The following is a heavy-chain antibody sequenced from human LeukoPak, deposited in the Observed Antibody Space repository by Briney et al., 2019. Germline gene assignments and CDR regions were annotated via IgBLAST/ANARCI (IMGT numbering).Heavy chain of an antibody. J-gene: IGHJ4*02. D-gene: IGHD4-17*01. Sequence: GASVKVSCKASGYSFTSYGISWVRQAPGQGLEWMGWISAYNNNTNYAQKFQGRVTMTTDTSTSTAYMELRSLRSDDTAVYYCARVTQTDYDFDYWGQGTLVTVSS. CDR1: GYSFTSYG. CDR2: ISAYNNNT. CDR3: ARVTQTDYDFDY. V-gene: IGHV1-18*01.